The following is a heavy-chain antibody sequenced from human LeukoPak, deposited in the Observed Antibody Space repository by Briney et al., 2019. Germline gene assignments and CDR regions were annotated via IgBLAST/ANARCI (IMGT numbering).Heavy chain of an antibody. CDR2: TYYRSKWYN. CDR3: ARDVRAYYYGMDV. Sequence: SQTLSLTCAISGDSVSSNSAAWNWIRQFPSRGLEWLGRTYYRSKWYNDYAVSVKSRITINPDTSKNQFSLQLNSVTPEDTAVYYCARDVRAYYYGMDVWGQGTTVTVSS. V-gene: IGHV6-1*01. CDR1: GDSVSSNSAA. J-gene: IGHJ6*02.